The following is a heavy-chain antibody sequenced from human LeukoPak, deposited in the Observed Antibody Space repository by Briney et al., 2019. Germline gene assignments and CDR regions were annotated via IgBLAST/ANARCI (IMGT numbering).Heavy chain of an antibody. V-gene: IGHV4-39*01. J-gene: IGHJ5*02. Sequence: TASETLSLTCTVSGGSISSSSYYWGWIRQPPGKGLEWIGSIYYSGSTYYNPSLESRVTISVDTSKNQFSLKLSSVTAADTAVYYCARRIVSTISDWFDPWGQGTLVTVSS. D-gene: IGHD5/OR15-5a*01. CDR2: IYYSGST. CDR1: GGSISSSSYY. CDR3: ARRIVSTISDWFDP.